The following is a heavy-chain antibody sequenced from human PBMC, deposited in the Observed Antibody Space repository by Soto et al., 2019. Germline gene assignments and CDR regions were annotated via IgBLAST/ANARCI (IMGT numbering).Heavy chain of an antibody. CDR2: INSDGSST. V-gene: IGHV3-74*01. CDR3: ARDKNYYGSGSPLRWFDP. D-gene: IGHD3-10*01. Sequence: GGSLRLSCAASGFTFSSYWMHWVRQAPGKGLVWVSRINSDGSSTSYAASVTGRFTVSRDNAKNSLYLQMNSLRAEDTAVYYCARDKNYYGSGSPLRWFDPWGQGTLVTLSS. CDR1: GFTFSSYW. J-gene: IGHJ5*02.